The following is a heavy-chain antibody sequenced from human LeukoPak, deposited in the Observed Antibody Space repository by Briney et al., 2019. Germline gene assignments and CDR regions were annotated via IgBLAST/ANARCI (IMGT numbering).Heavy chain of an antibody. J-gene: IGHJ3*02. Sequence: NPGGSLRLSCAASGFTFSDYYMSWIRQAPGKGLEWVSYISSSGSTIYYADSVKGRFTISRDSAKNSLYLQMNSLRGEDTAVYYCARELHYYDSSGYYFITGAFDIWGQGTMVTVSS. CDR2: ISSSGSTI. D-gene: IGHD3-22*01. CDR3: ARELHYYDSSGYYFITGAFDI. CDR1: GFTFSDYY. V-gene: IGHV3-11*01.